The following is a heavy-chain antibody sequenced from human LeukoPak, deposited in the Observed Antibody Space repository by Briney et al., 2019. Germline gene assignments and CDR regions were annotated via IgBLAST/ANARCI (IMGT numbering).Heavy chain of an antibody. CDR2: IYYSGST. CDR1: GASITSYY. V-gene: IGHV4-59*01. CDR3: ARGPPPDFDY. J-gene: IGHJ4*02. Sequence: SETLSLTCTVSGASITSYYWNWIRQPPGKGLEWIGYIYYSGSTNYNPSLKSRVTISVDTSKNQFSLKVSSVTAADTAVYYCARGPPPDFDYWGRGTLVTVSS.